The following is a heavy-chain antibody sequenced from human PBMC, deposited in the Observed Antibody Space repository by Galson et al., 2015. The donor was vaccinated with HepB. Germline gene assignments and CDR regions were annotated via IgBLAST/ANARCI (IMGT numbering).Heavy chain of an antibody. D-gene: IGHD3-10*01. CDR3: AREYGSGSYYTGLWDY. CDR1: GYTFTTYD. CDR2: ISAYNGNT. Sequence: SVKVSCKASGYTFTTYDISWVRQAPGQGLEWMGWISAYNGNTNYVQKFQGRVTMTTDTSASTAYMELRSLRSDDTAVYYCAREYGSGSYYTGLWDYWGQGTLVTVSS. J-gene: IGHJ4*02. V-gene: IGHV1-18*04.